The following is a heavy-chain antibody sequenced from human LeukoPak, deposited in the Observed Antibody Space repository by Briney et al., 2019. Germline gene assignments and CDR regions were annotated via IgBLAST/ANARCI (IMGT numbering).Heavy chain of an antibody. J-gene: IGHJ4*02. D-gene: IGHD3-10*01. V-gene: IGHV3-23*01. CDR3: AISYGSGDVGLH. CDR2: ISGSGGST. CDR1: GCTFSSYA. Sequence: PGGSLRLSCAASGCTFSSYAMSWVRQAPGKGLEWVSAISGSGGSTYYADPVKGRFTISRDNSKNTLYLQMNSLRAEDTAVYYCAISYGSGDVGLHWGQGTLVTVSS.